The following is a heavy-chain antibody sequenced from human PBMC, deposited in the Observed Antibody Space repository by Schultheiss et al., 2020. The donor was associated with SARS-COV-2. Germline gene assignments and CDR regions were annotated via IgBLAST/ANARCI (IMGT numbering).Heavy chain of an antibody. J-gene: IGHJ4*02. CDR3: ARGRMENNIAVGLFDY. CDR2: INHSGST. D-gene: IGHD6-19*01. CDR1: GGSFSGYY. V-gene: IGHV4-34*01. Sequence: SETLSLTCAVYGGSFSGYYWSWIRQPPGKGLEWIGEINHSGSTNYNPSLKSRVTISVDTSKNQFSLKLSSVTAADTAVYYCARGRMENNIAVGLFDYWGQGTLVTVSS.